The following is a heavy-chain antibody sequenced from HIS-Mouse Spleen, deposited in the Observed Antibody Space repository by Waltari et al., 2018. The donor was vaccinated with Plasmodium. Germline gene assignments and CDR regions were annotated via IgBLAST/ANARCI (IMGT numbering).Heavy chain of an antibody. V-gene: IGHV3-7*01. Sequence: EVQLVASGGGLVQPGGSLRLSCAASGFTFSRYWMTWVRPAPGKGLEWVANIKQDGSEKYYVDSVKGRFTISRDNAKNSLYLQMNSLRAEDTAVYYCASSWYWYFDLWGRGTLVTVSS. CDR2: IKQDGSEK. D-gene: IGHD6-13*01. CDR3: ASSWYWYFDL. CDR1: GFTFSRYW. J-gene: IGHJ2*01.